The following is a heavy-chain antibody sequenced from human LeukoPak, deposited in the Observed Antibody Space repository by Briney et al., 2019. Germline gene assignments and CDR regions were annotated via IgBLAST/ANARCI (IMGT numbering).Heavy chain of an antibody. J-gene: IGHJ4*02. CDR1: GFTFSSYA. D-gene: IGHD2-2*01. CDR2: ISGSGGTT. Sequence: GGSLRLSCAASGFTFSSYAMSWVRQAPGKGLEWVSAISGSGGTTHYADSVKGRFTISRDRSKNTLYLQMHSLRAEDMAVYYCAKDAFCTSTNCYASYFDYWGQGTLVTVSS. V-gene: IGHV3-23*01. CDR3: AKDAFCTSTNCYASYFDY.